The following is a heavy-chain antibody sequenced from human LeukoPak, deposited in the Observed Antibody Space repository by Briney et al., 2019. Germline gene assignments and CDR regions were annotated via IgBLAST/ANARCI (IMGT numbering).Heavy chain of an antibody. CDR3: ARQRGYYGSGGTCDY. CDR2: IYPGDSDT. J-gene: IGHJ4*02. CDR1: GYSFTSYW. Sequence: GESLKISCKGSGYSFTSYWIGWVRQMPGKGLEWMGIIYPGDSDTRYSPSFQGQVTISADKSISTAYLQWSSLKASDTAMYYCARQRGYYGSGGTCDYWGQGTLVTVSS. D-gene: IGHD3-10*01. V-gene: IGHV5-51*01.